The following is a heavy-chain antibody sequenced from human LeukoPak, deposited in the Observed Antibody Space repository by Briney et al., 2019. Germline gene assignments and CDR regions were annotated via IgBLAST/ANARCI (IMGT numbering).Heavy chain of an antibody. J-gene: IGHJ2*01. CDR2: VRSKNNYYAT. Sequence: GGSLKLSCAASGFTFSGSAMHWVRLASGKGLEWVGRVRSKNNYYATTYAAWVRGRFTIPRDDSKNMAYLQMDSLKAEDTAVYFCSRTSDSAWYFDLWGRGTLVTVSS. CDR1: GFTFSGSA. CDR3: SRTSDSAWYFDL. D-gene: IGHD3-10*01. V-gene: IGHV3-73*01.